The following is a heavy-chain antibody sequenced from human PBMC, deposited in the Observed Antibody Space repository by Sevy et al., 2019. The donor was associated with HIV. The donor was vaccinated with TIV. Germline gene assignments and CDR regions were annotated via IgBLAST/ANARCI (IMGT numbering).Heavy chain of an antibody. CDR1: GGSISSYY. CDR3: ARLFTIFGVANNWFDP. Sequence: SENLSLTCTVSGGSISSYYWSWIRQPAGKGLEWIGRIYTSGSTNYNASVKSRVTMSVDTSKNQFSLKLSSVTAADTAVYYCARLFTIFGVANNWFDPWGQGTLVTVSS. J-gene: IGHJ5*02. V-gene: IGHV4-4*07. D-gene: IGHD3-3*01. CDR2: IYTSGST.